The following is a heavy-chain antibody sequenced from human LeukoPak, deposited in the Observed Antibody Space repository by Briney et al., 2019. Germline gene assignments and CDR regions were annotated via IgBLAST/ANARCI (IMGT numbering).Heavy chain of an antibody. CDR3: ARLTPYSGSPLGDY. CDR2: ISYSGST. J-gene: IGHJ4*02. V-gene: IGHV4-39*01. CDR1: GGSISSSSNF. Sequence: PSETLSLTCTVSGGSISSSSNFWGWIRQPPGKGLEWIGSISYSGSTYYNPSLKSRVTISVDTSKNPFSLKLSSVTAADTAVYYCARLTPYSGSPLGDYWGQGTLVTVSS. D-gene: IGHD1-26*01.